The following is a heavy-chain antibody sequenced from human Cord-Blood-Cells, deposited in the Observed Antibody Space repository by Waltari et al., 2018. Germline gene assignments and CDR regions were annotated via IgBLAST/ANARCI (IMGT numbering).Heavy chain of an antibody. V-gene: IGHV3-30*18. J-gene: IGHJ4*02. CDR2: ISYDGSNK. Sequence: QVQLVESGGGVVQPGRSLRLSCAASGFTFSSYGMHWVRQAPGKGLEWVAVISYDGSNKYYADSVKGRFTISRDNSKNTLYLQMNSLRAEDTAVYYCAKGAVAAAAYWGQGTLVTVSS. D-gene: IGHD6-13*01. CDR1: GFTFSSYG. CDR3: AKGAVAAAAY.